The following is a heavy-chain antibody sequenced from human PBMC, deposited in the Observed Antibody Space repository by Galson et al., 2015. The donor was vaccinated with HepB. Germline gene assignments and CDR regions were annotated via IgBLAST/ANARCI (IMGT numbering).Heavy chain of an antibody. CDR1: GFIFSNYG. CDR3: AKDSTGVYFDS. CDR2: ILYDGSKE. V-gene: IGHV3-30*18. D-gene: IGHD7-27*01. Sequence: SLRLSCAASGFIFSNYGMHWVRQAPGKGLEWVAIILYDGSKEYYADSVKGRFTISRDNSKNTVYLVMNSLTAEDTAVYYCAKDSTGVYFDSWGQGTLVTVSS. J-gene: IGHJ4*02.